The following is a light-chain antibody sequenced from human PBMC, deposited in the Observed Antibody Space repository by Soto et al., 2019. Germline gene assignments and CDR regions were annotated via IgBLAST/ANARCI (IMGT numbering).Light chain of an antibody. V-gene: IGLV3-1*01. Sequence: SYELTQPPSVSVSPGQTASITCSGDNLGDTYASWYQQRSGQSPLLVIYEDTKRPSGIPERFSGSSSGNTATLTISGTQATDEADYYCQAWDGSALFGGGTQLTVL. J-gene: IGLJ2*01. CDR1: NLGDTY. CDR2: EDT. CDR3: QAWDGSAL.